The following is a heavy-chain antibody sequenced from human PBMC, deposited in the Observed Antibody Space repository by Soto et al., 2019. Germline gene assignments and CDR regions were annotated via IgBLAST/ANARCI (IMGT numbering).Heavy chain of an antibody. Sequence: ASVKVSCKASGYTFTSYGIGWVRQAPGQGLEWMGWISAYNGNTNYAQKLQGRVTMTTDTSTSTAYMELRSLRSDDTAVYYCARDAFAFWSGYYMDYGMDVWGQGTTVTVSS. CDR3: ARDAFAFWSGYYMDYGMDV. D-gene: IGHD3-3*01. J-gene: IGHJ6*02. CDR1: GYTFTSYG. CDR2: ISAYNGNT. V-gene: IGHV1-18*04.